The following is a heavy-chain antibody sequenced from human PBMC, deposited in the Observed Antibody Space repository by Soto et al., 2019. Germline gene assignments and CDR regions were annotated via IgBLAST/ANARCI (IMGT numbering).Heavy chain of an antibody. D-gene: IGHD6-13*01. CDR3: ARVSLGGYSSSWGDY. V-gene: IGHV4-31*03. CDR2: IYYSGST. Sequence: QVQLQESGPGLVKPSQTLSLTCTVSGGSISSGGYYWSWIRQHPGKGLEWIGYIYYSGSTYYNPSLQSRVTISVDTSKNQFSLKLSSVTAADTAVYYCARVSLGGYSSSWGDYWGQGTLVTVSS. J-gene: IGHJ4*02. CDR1: GGSISSGGYY.